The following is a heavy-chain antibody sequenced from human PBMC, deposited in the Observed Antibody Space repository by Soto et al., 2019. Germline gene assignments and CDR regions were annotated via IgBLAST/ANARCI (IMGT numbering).Heavy chain of an antibody. V-gene: IGHV1-69*06. CDR2: IIPIFGTA. CDR3: ASEPDYDFWSGYYSYGMDV. CDR1: GGTFSSYA. Sequence: SVKVSCKASGGTFSSYAISWVRQAPGQGLEWMGGIIPIFGTANYAQKFQGRVTITADKSTSTAYMELSSLRSEDTAVYYCASEPDYDFWSGYYSYGMDVWGQGTTVTVSS. J-gene: IGHJ6*02. D-gene: IGHD3-3*01.